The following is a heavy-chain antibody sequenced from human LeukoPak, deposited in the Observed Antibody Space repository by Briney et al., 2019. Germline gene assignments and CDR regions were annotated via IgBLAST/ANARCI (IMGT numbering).Heavy chain of an antibody. CDR3: ARDGVDSAVEYYYYYYYMDV. CDR2: INPNSGGT. V-gene: IGHV1-2*02. D-gene: IGHD3-10*01. CDR1: GYTFTGYY. J-gene: IGHJ6*03. Sequence: ASVKVSCKASGYTFTGYYMHWVRQAPGQGLEWMGWINPNSGGTNYAQKFQGRVTMTRDTSISTAYMELSRLRTDDTAVYYCARDGVDSAVEYYYYYYYMDVWGKGTTVTVSS.